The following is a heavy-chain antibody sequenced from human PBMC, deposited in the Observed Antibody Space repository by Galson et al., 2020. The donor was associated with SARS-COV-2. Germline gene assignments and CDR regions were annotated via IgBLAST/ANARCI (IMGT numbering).Heavy chain of an antibody. J-gene: IGHJ5*02. CDR2: LSYSGRT. D-gene: IGHD6-19*01. V-gene: IGHV4-39*07. Sequence: SETLSLTCSVSSGSISRSTYYWGWIRQPPGQGLEWIGSLSYSGRTYFNPSLKSRVTISVDTSKNQFSLKLTSVTAADTAVYYCAREAQEQWLGVWFDPWGQGTLVTVSA. CDR1: SGSISRSTYY. CDR3: AREAQEQWLGVWFDP.